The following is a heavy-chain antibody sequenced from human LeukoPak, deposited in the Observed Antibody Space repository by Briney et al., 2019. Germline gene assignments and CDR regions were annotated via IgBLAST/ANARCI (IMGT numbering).Heavy chain of an antibody. J-gene: IGHJ4*02. CDR1: GFTFSSYA. CDR2: ISYDGSNK. Sequence: GGSLRLSCAASGFTFSSYAMHWVRQAPGKGLEWVAVISYDGSNKYYADSVKGRFTISRDNSKNTLYLQMNSLRAEDTAVYYCARDGLLGYFDYWGQGTLVTVSS. V-gene: IGHV3-30-3*01. D-gene: IGHD2-8*02. CDR3: ARDGLLGYFDY.